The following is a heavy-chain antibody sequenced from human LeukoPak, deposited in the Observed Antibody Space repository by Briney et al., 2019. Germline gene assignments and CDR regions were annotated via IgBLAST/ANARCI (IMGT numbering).Heavy chain of an antibody. CDR3: AREHYYASGIGEWFDP. Sequence: KPSETLSLTCTVSGGSISSSSYYWGWIRQPPGKGLEWIGSIYYSGSTYYNPSLKSRVTISVDTSKNQFSLKLSSVTAADTAVYYCAREHYYASGIGEWFDPWGQGTLVTVSS. CDR2: IYYSGST. V-gene: IGHV4-39*02. D-gene: IGHD3-10*01. J-gene: IGHJ5*02. CDR1: GGSISSSSYY.